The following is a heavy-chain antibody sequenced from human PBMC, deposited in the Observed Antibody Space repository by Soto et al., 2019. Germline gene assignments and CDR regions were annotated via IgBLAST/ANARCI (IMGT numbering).Heavy chain of an antibody. Sequence: PGGSLRLSCAASGFAFSSYAMSWVRQAPGKGLEWVSAISGSGGSTYYADSVKGRFTISRDNSKNTLYLQMNSLRAEDTAVYYCAKDRSGPPDAFDIWGQGTMVTVSS. D-gene: IGHD3-10*01. CDR1: GFAFSSYA. CDR2: ISGSGGST. J-gene: IGHJ3*02. CDR3: AKDRSGPPDAFDI. V-gene: IGHV3-23*01.